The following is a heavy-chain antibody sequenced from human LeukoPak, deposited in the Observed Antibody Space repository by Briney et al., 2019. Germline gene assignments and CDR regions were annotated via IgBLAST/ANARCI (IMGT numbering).Heavy chain of an antibody. Sequence: PSGTLSLTCAVSGGSISSSNWWSWVRPPPGKGLEWIGEIYHSGSTNYNPSLKSRVTISVDKSKNQFSLKLSSVTAADTAVYYCARSKGSSFPHMDVWGKGTTVTVSS. D-gene: IGHD6-13*01. CDR3: ARSKGSSFPHMDV. CDR2: IYHSGST. V-gene: IGHV4-4*02. CDR1: GGSISSSNW. J-gene: IGHJ6*03.